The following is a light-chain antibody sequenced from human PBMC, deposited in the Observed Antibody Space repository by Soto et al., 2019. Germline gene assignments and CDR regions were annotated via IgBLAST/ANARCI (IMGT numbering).Light chain of an antibody. J-gene: IGKJ2*01. CDR3: QQYNRYPYT. CDR2: KAS. Sequence: DVQMTQSPSTLSASVGDRVTITCRASQSITSWLAWYQQKPGKAPKLLIYKASTLESGVPSRFSGSGSGTEFTLTISSLQPDDFARYYCQQYNRYPYTFGQGTK. CDR1: QSITSW. V-gene: IGKV1-5*03.